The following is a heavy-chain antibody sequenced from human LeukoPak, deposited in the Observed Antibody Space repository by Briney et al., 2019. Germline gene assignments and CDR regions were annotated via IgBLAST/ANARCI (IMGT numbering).Heavy chain of an antibody. CDR2: INPDGTST. CDR1: GFIFSRYW. J-gene: IGHJ3*02. D-gene: IGHD3-22*01. Sequence: GGSLRLSCAASGFIFSRYWMYWVRQAPEKGLVWVSHINPDGTSTNYGDFVKGRFTISRDNAKNTLYLQMNSLRVEDTALYFCASLTHYNSRSFAFDIWGPGTMVTVSS. V-gene: IGHV3-74*01. CDR3: ASLTHYNSRSFAFDI.